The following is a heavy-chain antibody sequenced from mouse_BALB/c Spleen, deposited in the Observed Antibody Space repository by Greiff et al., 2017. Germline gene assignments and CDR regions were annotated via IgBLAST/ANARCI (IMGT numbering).Heavy chain of an antibody. CDR3: ARDDGRYFDV. Sequence: VKLQESGPELVKPGASVRISCKASGYTFTSYYIHWVKQRPGQGLEWIGNIDPYYGGTSYNQKFKGKATLTVDKSSSTAYMQLKSLTSEDSAVYYCARDDGRYFDVWGAGTTVTVSS. CDR2: IDPYYGGT. D-gene: IGHD2-3*01. J-gene: IGHJ1*01. V-gene: IGHV1S12*01. CDR1: GYTFTSYY.